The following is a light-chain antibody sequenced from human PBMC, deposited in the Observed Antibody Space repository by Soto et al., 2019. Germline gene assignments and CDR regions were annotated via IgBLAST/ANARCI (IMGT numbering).Light chain of an antibody. CDR1: KLGDKY. CDR3: QAWDRSTAF. J-gene: IGLJ2*01. CDR2: EDN. Sequence: SYELTQPPSVSVSPGQTASITCSGDKLGDKYASWYQQKPGQSPVLVIYEDNKRPSGIPERFSGSNSGNTATLTISETQTMDEADYYCQAWDRSTAFFGGGTKLTVL. V-gene: IGLV3-1*01.